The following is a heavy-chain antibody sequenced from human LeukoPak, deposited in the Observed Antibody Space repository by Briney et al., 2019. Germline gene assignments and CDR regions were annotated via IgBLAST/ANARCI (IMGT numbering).Heavy chain of an antibody. V-gene: IGHV3-66*01. CDR2: VYSGGYT. D-gene: IGHD1-26*01. J-gene: IGHJ4*02. CDR3: AGKLEYSGSKGVFDY. CDR1: GFTLPPNF. Sequence: LPRVPSGFTLPPNFMPWLRPAPARERDWVSIVYSGGYTDYADSVKGRFTISRDNSKNTLDLQMNSLRAEDTAVYYCAGKLEYSGSKGVFDYWGQGTLVTVSS.